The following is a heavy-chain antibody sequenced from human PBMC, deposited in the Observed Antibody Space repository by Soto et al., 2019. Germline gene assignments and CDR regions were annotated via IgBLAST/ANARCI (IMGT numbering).Heavy chain of an antibody. CDR2: ISAYKGNT. Sequence: QVQLVQSGAEVKKPGASVKVSCKASGYTFNSYGISWARQAPGQGLEWMGWISAYKGNTNYAQKLQGRVTMTTDTSTSTVCMELRSLRSDDTAVYYCASSASIYCSGGSCSYYDMDVWGQGTTVIVSS. V-gene: IGHV1-18*01. CDR3: ASSASIYCSGGSCSYYDMDV. J-gene: IGHJ6*02. D-gene: IGHD2-15*01. CDR1: GYTFNSYG.